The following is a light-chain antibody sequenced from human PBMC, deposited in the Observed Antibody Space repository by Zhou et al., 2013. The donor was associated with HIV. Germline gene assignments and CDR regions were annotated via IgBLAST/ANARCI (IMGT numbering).Light chain of an antibody. CDR1: QSFSSIH. Sequence: EIVLTQSPGTLSLSPGERATLSCRASQSFSSIHLAWYRQKPGQAPRLLIYDASTRATGIPDRLSGSGSGTDFTLTISRLEPEDFAVYYCQQYGNSTWTFGQGTKVEIK. CDR3: QQYGNSTWT. J-gene: IGKJ1*01. CDR2: DAS. V-gene: IGKV3-20*01.